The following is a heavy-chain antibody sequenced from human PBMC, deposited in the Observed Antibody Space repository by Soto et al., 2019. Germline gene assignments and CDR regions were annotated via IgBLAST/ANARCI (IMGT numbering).Heavy chain of an antibody. Sequence: QVQLVESGGGVVQPGRSLRLSCAASGFTFSSYCMHWVRQAPGKGLEWVSVISYCGRNKYSADSVKGRFTISRDNSKHTLNLQMNSLRTGYRAVYYCAKEGPDGGYTGGDHYSYYYARDLGGKVTPLSLSS. CDR1: GFTFSSYC. CDR3: AKEGPDGGYTGGDHYSYYYARDL. D-gene: IGHD4-17*01. CDR2: ISYCGRNK. J-gene: IGHJ6*04. V-gene: IGHV3-30*18.